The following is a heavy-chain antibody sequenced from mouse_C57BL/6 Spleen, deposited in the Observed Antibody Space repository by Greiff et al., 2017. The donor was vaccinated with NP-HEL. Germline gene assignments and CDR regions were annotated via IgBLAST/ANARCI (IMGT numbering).Heavy chain of an antibody. J-gene: IGHJ4*01. D-gene: IGHD1-1*01. Sequence: QVQLQQSGAELARPGASVKLSCKASGYTFTSYGISWVKQRTGQGLEWIGEIYPRSGNTYYNEKFKGKATLTADKSSSTAYMELRSLTSEDSAVYFCAREEVMGTTVVAKGYYAMDYWGQGTSVTVSS. CDR3: AREEVMGTTVVAKGYYAMDY. CDR1: GYTFTSYG. V-gene: IGHV1-81*01. CDR2: IYPRSGNT.